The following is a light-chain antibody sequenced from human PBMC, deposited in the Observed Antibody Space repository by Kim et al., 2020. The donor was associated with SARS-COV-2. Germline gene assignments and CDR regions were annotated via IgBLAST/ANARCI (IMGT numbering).Light chain of an antibody. CDR1: QSFSTW. CDR3: QQYNKFPLT. Sequence: IQMTQSPSTLSASVGDRVTITCRASQSFSTWLAWYQQKPGKVPRLLIYKTSILENGVPSRFSGSGSGTEFTLTISSLQPDDFATYYCQQYNKFPLTFGPGTRLEIK. V-gene: IGKV1-5*03. CDR2: KTS. J-gene: IGKJ5*01.